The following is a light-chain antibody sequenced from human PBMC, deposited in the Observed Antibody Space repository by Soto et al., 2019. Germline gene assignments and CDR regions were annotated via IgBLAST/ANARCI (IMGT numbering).Light chain of an antibody. CDR2: GAF. CDR1: QSVRSN. CDR3: QQYNDGPLT. V-gene: IGKV3-15*01. J-gene: IGKJ1*01. Sequence: EIVMTQSPVTLSVSPGERATLSCRASQSVRSNLAWYQQKPGQAPSLLIYGAFTRATGNPTRFSGTGSGTEFTLTISSLQSEDFALYYCQQYNDGPLTFGQGTKVEV.